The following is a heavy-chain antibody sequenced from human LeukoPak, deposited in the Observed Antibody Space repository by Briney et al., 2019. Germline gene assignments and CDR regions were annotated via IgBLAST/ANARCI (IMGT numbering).Heavy chain of an antibody. V-gene: IGHV3-30*18. J-gene: IGHJ4*02. CDR3: AKDRVFADYTGPVDF. D-gene: IGHD4-11*01. CDR2: MSHDGTNT. CDR1: GFTFNTYG. Sequence: GGSLRLSCAASGFTFNTYGMHWVRQAPGKGLEWVAVMSHDGTNTFYGGSVKGRFTVSRDNSKNTLYLQMNSLRAEDTAVYYCAKDRVFADYTGPVDFWGQGTLVTVSS.